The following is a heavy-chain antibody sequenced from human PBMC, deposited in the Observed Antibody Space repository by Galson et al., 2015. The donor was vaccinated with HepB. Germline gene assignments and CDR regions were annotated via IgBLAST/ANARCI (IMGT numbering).Heavy chain of an antibody. CDR3: ARGGGSYAYFDS. D-gene: IGHD1-26*01. Sequence: SLRLSCAASGFTFSSYTMNWVRQAPGKGLEWLSHISSSGSNIYYADSAKGRFTISRDNAQNSLYLQMNSLRAEDTAVYYCARGGGSYAYFDSWGQGTLVTVSS. CDR1: GFTFSSYT. CDR2: ISSSGSNI. V-gene: IGHV3-48*01. J-gene: IGHJ4*02.